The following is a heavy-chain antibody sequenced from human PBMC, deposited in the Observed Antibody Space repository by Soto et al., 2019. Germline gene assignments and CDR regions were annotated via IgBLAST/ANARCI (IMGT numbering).Heavy chain of an antibody. Sequence: QVQLVQSGAEVKKPGSSVKVSCKASGGTFSSYTISWVRQAPGQGLEWMGRIIPILGIANYAQKFQGRVTITADKPTSTAYMELSSLRSEDTAVYYCARDCGGDCYSGGPWGQGTLVTVSS. CDR1: GGTFSSYT. V-gene: IGHV1-69*08. D-gene: IGHD2-21*02. CDR3: ARDCGGDCYSGGP. J-gene: IGHJ5*02. CDR2: IIPILGIA.